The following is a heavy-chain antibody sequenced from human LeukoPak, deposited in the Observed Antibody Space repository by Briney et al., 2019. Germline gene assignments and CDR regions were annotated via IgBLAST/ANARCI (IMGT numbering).Heavy chain of an antibody. V-gene: IGHV3-7*03. J-gene: IGHJ4*02. CDR3: AKGTQVGATVFDY. CDR1: GFMFSSNW. Sequence: PGGPLRLSCAASGFMFSSNWMSWVRLAAEKGLVWVANIKEDGTETYYVDSVKGRFTISRDNAKNSLYLQMNSLRVEDTAVYYCAKGTQVGATVFDYWGQGTLVTVSS. CDR2: IKEDGTET. D-gene: IGHD1-26*01.